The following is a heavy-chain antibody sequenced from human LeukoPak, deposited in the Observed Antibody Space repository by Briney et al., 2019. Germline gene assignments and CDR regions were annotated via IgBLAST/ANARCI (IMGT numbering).Heavy chain of an antibody. CDR2: ISSSGSTI. V-gene: IGHV3-48*04. CDR3: AELGITMIGGV. D-gene: IGHD3-10*02. J-gene: IGHJ6*04. CDR1: GFTFNTYG. Sequence: GSLRLSCAASGFTFNTYGMNWVRQAPGKGLEWVSYISSSGSTIYYADSVKGRFTISRDNAKNSLYLQMNSLRAEDTAVYYCAELGITMIGGVWGKGTTVTISS.